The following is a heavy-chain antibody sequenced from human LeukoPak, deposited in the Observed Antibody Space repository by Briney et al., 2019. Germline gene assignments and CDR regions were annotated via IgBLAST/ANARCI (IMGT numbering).Heavy chain of an antibody. CDR2: IWYDGSNK. Sequence: GSSLRLSCAASGLTFSSYGMHWARQATGKGLEWVGVIWYDGSNKYYADSVKGRFTISRDNSKNTLYLQMNSLRAEDTAVYYCARSITMVRGVLYGMDVWGQGTTVTVSS. V-gene: IGHV3-33*08. D-gene: IGHD3-10*01. CDR1: GLTFSSYG. CDR3: ARSITMVRGVLYGMDV. J-gene: IGHJ6*02.